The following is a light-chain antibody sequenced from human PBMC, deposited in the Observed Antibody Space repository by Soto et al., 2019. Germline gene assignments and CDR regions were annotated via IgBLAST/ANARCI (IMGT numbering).Light chain of an antibody. J-gene: IGLJ2*01. V-gene: IGLV3-21*04. CDR3: QVWDSTSDHVV. Sequence: SYELTQPPSVSVAPGKTARITCGGNDIGTKSVHWYLQKPGQAPVLVIYYDGDRPXGVPERFSGSNSENTATLTISRVEAGDEADYYCQVWDSTSDHVVFGGGTKVTVL. CDR1: DIGTKS. CDR2: YDG.